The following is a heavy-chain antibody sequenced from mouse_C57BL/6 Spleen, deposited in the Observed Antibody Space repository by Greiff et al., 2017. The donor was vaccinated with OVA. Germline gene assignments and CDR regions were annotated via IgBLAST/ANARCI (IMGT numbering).Heavy chain of an antibody. CDR3: ARGDYDFDV. CDR1: GYTFTDYY. V-gene: IGHV1-26*01. J-gene: IGHJ1*03. Sequence: EVKLMESGPELVKPGASVKISCKASGYTFTDYYMNWVKQSHGKSLEWIGDINPNNGGTSYNQKFKGKATLTVDKSSSTAYMELRSLTSEDSAVYYCARGDYDFDVWGTGTTVTVSS. D-gene: IGHD1-1*01. CDR2: INPNNGGT.